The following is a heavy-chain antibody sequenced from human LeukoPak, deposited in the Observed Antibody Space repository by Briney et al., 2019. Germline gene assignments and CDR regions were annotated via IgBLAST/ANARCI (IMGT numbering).Heavy chain of an antibody. J-gene: IGHJ6*02. CDR2: ISAYNGNT. CDR1: GGTFSSYG. D-gene: IGHD3-3*01. V-gene: IGHV1-18*01. Sequence: ASVKVSCKASGGTFSSYGISWVRQAPRQGLEWMGWISAYNGNTNYAQKLQGRVTMTTDTSTSTAYMELRSLRSDDTAVYYCARDGTIFGVVITDYYYYYGMDVWGQGTTVTVS. CDR3: ARDGTIFGVVITDYYYYYGMDV.